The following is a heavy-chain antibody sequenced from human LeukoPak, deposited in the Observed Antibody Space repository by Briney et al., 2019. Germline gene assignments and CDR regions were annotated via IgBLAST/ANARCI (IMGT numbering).Heavy chain of an antibody. CDR3: AKHLFTGSYTSTFDY. CDR1: GFTFSSYG. Sequence: PGGSLRLSCAASGFTFSSYGMHWVRQAPGKGLAWVAFIRYDGGNTYYVDSVKGRFTISRDNSKNTLYLQMNSLRAEDTAVYYCAKHLFTGSYTSTFDYWGQGTLVTVSS. D-gene: IGHD1-26*01. CDR2: IRYDGGNT. J-gene: IGHJ4*02. V-gene: IGHV3-30*02.